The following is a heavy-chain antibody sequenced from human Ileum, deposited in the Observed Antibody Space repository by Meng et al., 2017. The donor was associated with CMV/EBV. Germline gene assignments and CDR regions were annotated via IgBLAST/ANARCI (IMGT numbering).Heavy chain of an antibody. CDR1: PFTGDY. CDR3: ARVLRSLRTTGTTGPGY. D-gene: IGHD1-1*01. J-gene: IGHJ4*02. Sequence: PFTGDYMHWVRQAPGQGLEWMGWINPNSGGTNYAQKFQGRVTMTRDTSITTAYMELSRLRSDDTAVYYCARVLRSLRTTGTTGPGYWGQGTLVTVSS. V-gene: IGHV1-2*02. CDR2: INPNSGGT.